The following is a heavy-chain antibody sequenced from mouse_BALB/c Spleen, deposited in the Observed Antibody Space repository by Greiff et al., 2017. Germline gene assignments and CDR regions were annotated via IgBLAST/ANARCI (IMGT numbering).Heavy chain of an antibody. CDR3: ARMITWDYYAMDY. J-gene: IGHJ4*01. CDR1: GYTFTSYV. V-gene: IGHV1-14*01. CDR2: INPYNDGT. D-gene: IGHD2-4*01. Sequence: EVKLVESGPELVKPGASVKMSCKASGYTFTSYVMHWVKQKPGQGLEWIGYINPYNDGTKYNEKFKGKATLTSDKSSSTAYMELSSLTSEDSAVYYCARMITWDYYAMDYWGQGTSVTVSS.